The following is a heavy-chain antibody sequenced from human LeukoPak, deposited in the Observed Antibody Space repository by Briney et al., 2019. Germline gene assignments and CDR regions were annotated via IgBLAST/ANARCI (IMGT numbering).Heavy chain of an antibody. CDR1: GYSFTNYW. D-gene: IGHD6-19*01. Sequence: GESLKISCKGSGYSFTNYWIGWVRQMPGKGLEWMGIIYPGDSDTRYSPPFQGQVTISADKSTSTAYMQWSSLKASDSAMYYCARHGPVAGTFSYGMDVWGQGTTVTVSS. V-gene: IGHV5-51*01. CDR3: ARHGPVAGTFSYGMDV. J-gene: IGHJ6*02. CDR2: IYPGDSDT.